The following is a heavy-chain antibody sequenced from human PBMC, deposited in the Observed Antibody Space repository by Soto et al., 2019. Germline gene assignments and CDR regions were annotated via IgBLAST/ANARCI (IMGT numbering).Heavy chain of an antibody. CDR1: GYTFTSYG. J-gene: IGHJ4*02. CDR3: ARWGVAAMVPFDY. V-gene: IGHV1-18*01. D-gene: IGHD5-18*01. CDR2: ISAYNGKT. Sequence: QVPLVQSGAEVKKPGASVKVSCKASGYTFTSYGISWVREAPGQGLESMGWISAYNGKTNYAQKLQGRVTMTSDTSTSTAYMELRSMRSDHTAMYYCARWGVAAMVPFDYWGQGTLVTISS.